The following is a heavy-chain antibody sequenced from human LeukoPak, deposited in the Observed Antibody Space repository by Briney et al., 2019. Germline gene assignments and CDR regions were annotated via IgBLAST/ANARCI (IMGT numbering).Heavy chain of an antibody. D-gene: IGHD3-22*01. Sequence: ASVKVSCKASGGTFSSYAISWVRQAPGQGLEWMGGIIPIFGTANYAQKLQGRVTMTTEKSTSTAYMELRSLRSDDTAVYYCARDPVHFYDSSGYWTYWGQGTLVTVSS. CDR2: IIPIFGTA. CDR3: ARDPVHFYDSSGYWTY. J-gene: IGHJ4*02. V-gene: IGHV1-69*05. CDR1: GGTFSSYA.